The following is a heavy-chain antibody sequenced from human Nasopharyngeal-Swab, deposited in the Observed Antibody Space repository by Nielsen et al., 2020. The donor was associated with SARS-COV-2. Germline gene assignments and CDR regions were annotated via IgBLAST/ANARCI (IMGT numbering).Heavy chain of an antibody. CDR1: GGSFSGYS. J-gene: IGHJ1*01. CDR2: INHSGST. CDR3: ARVWSGIAMAGHNYFQH. Sequence: SETLSLTCAVYGGSFSGYSWSWIRQPPGKGLEWIGEINHSGSTNYNPSLKSRVTISVDPSKNQFSLKLSSVTAADTAVYYCARVWSGIAMAGHNYFQHWGQGTLVTVSS. V-gene: IGHV4-34*01. D-gene: IGHD6-19*01.